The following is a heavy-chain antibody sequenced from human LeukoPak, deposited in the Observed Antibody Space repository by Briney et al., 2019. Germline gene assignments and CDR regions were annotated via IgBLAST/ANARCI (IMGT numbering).Heavy chain of an antibody. J-gene: IGHJ4*02. V-gene: IGHV3-11*01. CDR1: GFTFSDYN. Sequence: GGSLRLSCAASGFTFSDYNMRWIRQAPGKGLEWVSSISRSGSTKYYADSVKGRFTISRDNAKNSLFLQMNSLRAEDTAVYYCARHYYESSGYYYELDYWGQGTLVTVSS. CDR3: ARHYYESSGYYYELDY. CDR2: ISRSGSTK. D-gene: IGHD3-22*01.